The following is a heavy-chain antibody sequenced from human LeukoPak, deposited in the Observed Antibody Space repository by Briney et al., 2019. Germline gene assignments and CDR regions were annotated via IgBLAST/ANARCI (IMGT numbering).Heavy chain of an antibody. Sequence: GGSLRLSCAASGFTFSSYAMSWVRQAPGKGLEWVSAISGSGGSTYYAVSLTGRFTISRDNSKNTLYLQMNSLRAEDTAVYYCAKDRNQYCSSTSCYNLYDYWGQGTLVTVSS. CDR2: ISGSGGST. CDR1: GFTFSSYA. J-gene: IGHJ4*02. CDR3: AKDRNQYCSSTSCYNLYDY. D-gene: IGHD2-2*02. V-gene: IGHV3-23*01.